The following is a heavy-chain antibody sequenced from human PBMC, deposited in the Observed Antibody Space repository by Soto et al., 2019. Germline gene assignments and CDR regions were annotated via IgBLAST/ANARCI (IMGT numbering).Heavy chain of an antibody. CDR2: IDWDDDK. Sequence: GPTLVNPTQTLTLTCTFSGFSLSTSGMRVSWIRQPPVKALEWLARIDWDDDKFYSTSLKTRLTISKDTSKNQVVLTMTNMDPVDTATYYCARMKGSIAAAGPFDYWGQGTLVTSPQ. J-gene: IGHJ4*02. CDR3: ARMKGSIAAAGPFDY. D-gene: IGHD6-13*01. V-gene: IGHV2-70*04. CDR1: GFSLSTSGMR.